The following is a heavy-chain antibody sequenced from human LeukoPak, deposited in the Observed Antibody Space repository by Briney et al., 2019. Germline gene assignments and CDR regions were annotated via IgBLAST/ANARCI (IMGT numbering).Heavy chain of an antibody. D-gene: IGHD6-13*01. Sequence: PGGSLRLSCAASGFILSNYAMSWVRQAPGKGLEWVSVISGFGGSTDYADSVTGRFTISRDNSKNTLYLQMNSLRAEDTAVYYCARDPLGYSSSWTFDYWGQGTLVTVSS. CDR3: ARDPLGYSSSWTFDY. CDR2: ISGFGGST. CDR1: GFILSNYA. J-gene: IGHJ4*02. V-gene: IGHV3-23*01.